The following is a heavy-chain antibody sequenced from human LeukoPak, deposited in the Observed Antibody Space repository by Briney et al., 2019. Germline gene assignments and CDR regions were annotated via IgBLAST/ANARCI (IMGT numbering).Heavy chain of an antibody. CDR3: ALYQGFGELFSD. V-gene: IGHV4-39*07. D-gene: IGHD3-10*01. Sequence: PSGTLSLTCAVSGGSISSSSYYWGWIRQPPGKGLEWIGSIYYSGSTYYNPSLKSRVTISVDTSKNQFSLKLSSVTAADTAVYYCALYQGFGELFSDWGQGTLVTVSS. CDR1: GGSISSSSYY. J-gene: IGHJ4*02. CDR2: IYYSGST.